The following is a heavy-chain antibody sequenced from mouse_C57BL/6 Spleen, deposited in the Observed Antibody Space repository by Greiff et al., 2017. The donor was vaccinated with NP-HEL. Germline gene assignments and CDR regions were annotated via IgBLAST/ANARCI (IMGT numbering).Heavy chain of an antibody. V-gene: IGHV1-82*01. CDR1: GYAFSSSW. CDR3: AIITGVATRAMDY. J-gene: IGHJ4*01. Sequence: VQLQQSGPELVKPGASVKISCKASGYAFSSSWMNWVKQRPGKGLEWIGRIYPGDGDTNYNGKFKGKATLTADKSSSTAYMQLSSLTSEDSAVYFCAIITGVATRAMDYWGQGTSVTVSS. D-gene: IGHD1-1*01. CDR2: IYPGDGDT.